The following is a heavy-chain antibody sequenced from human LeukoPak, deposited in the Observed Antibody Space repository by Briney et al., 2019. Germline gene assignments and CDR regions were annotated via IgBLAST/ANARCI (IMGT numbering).Heavy chain of an antibody. J-gene: IGHJ5*02. CDR3: ARGRRYYGSGSANWFDP. V-gene: IGHV1-69*01. D-gene: IGHD3-10*01. CDR1: GFTLSSYA. Sequence: PGGSLRLSCAASGFTLSSYAISWVRQAPGQGLEWMGGIIPIFGTANYAQKFQGRVTITADESTSTAYMELSSLRSEDTAVYYCARGRRYYGSGSANWFDPWGQGTLVTVSS. CDR2: IIPIFGTA.